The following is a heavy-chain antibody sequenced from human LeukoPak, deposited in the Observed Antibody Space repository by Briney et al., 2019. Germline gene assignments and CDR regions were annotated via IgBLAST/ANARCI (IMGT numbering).Heavy chain of an antibody. CDR3: ATHDSSGFYYYFHY. J-gene: IGHJ4*02. V-gene: IGHV3-23*01. D-gene: IGHD3-22*01. Sequence: GGSLRLSCAASGFTFSSYAMSWVRQAPGKGLEWVSAISGSGGSTYYADSVKGRFTISRDNSKNTLYLQMNSLRAEDTAVYYCATHDSSGFYYYFHYWGQGTLVTVSS. CDR1: GFTFSSYA. CDR2: ISGSGGST.